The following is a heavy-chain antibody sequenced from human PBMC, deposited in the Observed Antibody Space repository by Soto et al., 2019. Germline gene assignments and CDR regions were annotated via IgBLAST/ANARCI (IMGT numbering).Heavy chain of an antibody. CDR1: GSSISSGDYY. J-gene: IGHJ4*02. V-gene: IGHV4-31*03. CDR3: AKVVGYGGNSEYFDY. D-gene: IGHD2-21*02. CDR2: IYNRGGT. Sequence: SETLSLTCTVSGSSISSGDYYWSWIRQHPGEGLEWIGYIYNRGGTYYSPSLKSRVTMSLDTSKNQFSLKLSTVTAADTAVYYCAKVVGYGGNSEYFDYWGPGTLVTVS.